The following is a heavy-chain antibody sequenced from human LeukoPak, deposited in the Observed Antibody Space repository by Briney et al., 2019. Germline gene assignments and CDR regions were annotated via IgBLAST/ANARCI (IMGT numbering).Heavy chain of an antibody. V-gene: IGHV4-34*01. D-gene: IGHD3-3*02. CDR2: INHSGST. CDR1: GGSFSGYY. CDR3: ARTISYYYYYMDV. Sequence: SETLSLTCAVYGGSFSGYYWSWLRQPPGKGLEWIGEINHSGSTNYNPSLKSRVTISVDTSKNQFSLKLSSVTAADTAVYYCARTISYYYYYMDVWGKGTTVTVSS. J-gene: IGHJ6*03.